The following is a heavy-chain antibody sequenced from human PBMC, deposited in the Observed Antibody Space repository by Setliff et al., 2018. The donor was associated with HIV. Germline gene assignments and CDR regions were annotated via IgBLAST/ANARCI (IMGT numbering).Heavy chain of an antibody. J-gene: IGHJ3*01. V-gene: IGHV5-51*01. CDR2: IYPADSDS. CDR3: ARRLAGHGAFDL. CDR1: GYSFTSYW. Sequence: PGESLKISCKGSGYSFTSYWIGWVRQMPGKGLEWMGIIYPADSDSTYSPSFEGQVTISADKSISTAYLQWSSLKASDTAIYYCARRLAGHGAFDLWGQGTMVTVSS.